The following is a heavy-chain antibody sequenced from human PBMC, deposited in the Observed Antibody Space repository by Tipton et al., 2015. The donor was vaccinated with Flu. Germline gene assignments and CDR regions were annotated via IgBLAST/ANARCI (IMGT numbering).Heavy chain of an antibody. CDR1: GGSISSGSYY. D-gene: IGHD3-22*01. V-gene: IGHV4-61*02. CDR3: ARDPVDSSSYYYGYYFDY. CDR2: IYTSGST. Sequence: TLSLTCTVSGGSISSGSYYWSWIRQPAGKGLEWIGRIYTSGSTNYNPSLKSRVTISVDTSKNQFSLKLSSVTAADTAVYYCARDPVDSSSYYYGYYFDYWGQGTLVTVSS. J-gene: IGHJ4*02.